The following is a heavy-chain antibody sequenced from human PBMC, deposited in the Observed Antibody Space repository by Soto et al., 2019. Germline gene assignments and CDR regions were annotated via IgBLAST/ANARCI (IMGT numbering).Heavy chain of an antibody. CDR3: ARVITLTKQVLGGYYYGMDV. V-gene: IGHV1-18*01. D-gene: IGHD3-16*01. CDR1: GYTFTSSG. Sequence: ASVKVSCKASGYTFTSSGINWVRQAPGQGLEWMGWIGAYNGNTNYAQKLQGRVTMTTDTSTSTAYMELRSLRSDDTAVYYCARVITLTKQVLGGYYYGMDVWGQGTTVTVSS. CDR2: IGAYNGNT. J-gene: IGHJ6*02.